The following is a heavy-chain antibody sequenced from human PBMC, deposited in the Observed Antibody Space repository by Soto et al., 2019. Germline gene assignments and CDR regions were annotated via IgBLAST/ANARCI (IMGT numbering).Heavy chain of an antibody. D-gene: IGHD2-2*01. Sequence: QVQLVQSGAEVKKPGSSVKVSCKASGGTVSSYAISWVRQAPGQGLEWMGGIIPIFGTANYAQKFQGRVTITADESTSTAYMELSSLRSDDTAVYYCARTSAQYGAYGAFDYWGQGSLVTVSS. CDR3: ARTSAQYGAYGAFDY. J-gene: IGHJ4*02. CDR2: IIPIFGTA. CDR1: GGTVSSYA. V-gene: IGHV1-69*01.